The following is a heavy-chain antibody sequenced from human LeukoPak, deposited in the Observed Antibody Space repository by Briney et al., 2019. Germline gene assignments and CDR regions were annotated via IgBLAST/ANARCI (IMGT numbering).Heavy chain of an antibody. D-gene: IGHD1-26*01. Sequence: PSETLSLTCTVSGGSISSSSYYWGWIRQPPGKGLEWIGSIYYSGSTYYNPSLKSRVTISVDTSKNQFSLKLSSVTAADTAVYYCARGRVGALDYWGQGTLVTVSS. CDR3: ARGRVGALDY. CDR2: IYYSGST. CDR1: GGSISSSSYY. V-gene: IGHV4-39*07. J-gene: IGHJ4*02.